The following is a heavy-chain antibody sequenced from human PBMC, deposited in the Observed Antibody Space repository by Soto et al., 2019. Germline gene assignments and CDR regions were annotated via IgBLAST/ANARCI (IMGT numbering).Heavy chain of an antibody. J-gene: IGHJ4*02. D-gene: IGHD6-13*01. Sequence: PSETLSLTCTVSGGSIITSSSYWGWIRQPPGKGLEWLGSIYYLGNTYYNPSLKNRVTISVDTSKNQFSLKLSSVTAADTAVYYCARLVMGGSSWYFDYWGQGTLVTVSS. V-gene: IGHV4-39*01. CDR1: GGSIITSSSY. CDR2: IYYLGNT. CDR3: ARLVMGGSSWYFDY.